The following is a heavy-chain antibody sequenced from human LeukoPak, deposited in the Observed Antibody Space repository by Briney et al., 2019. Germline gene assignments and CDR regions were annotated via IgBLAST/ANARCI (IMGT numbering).Heavy chain of an antibody. J-gene: IGHJ6*02. D-gene: IGHD3-3*01. CDR3: GRVTIFGVVHYYYYGMDV. CDR2: INHSGST. Sequence: KPSETLSLTCAVYGGSFSGYYWSWIRQPPGKGLEWIGEINHSGSTNYNPSLKSRVTISVDTSKNQFSLKLSSVTAADTAVYYCGRVTIFGVVHYYYYGMDVWGQGTTVTVSS. V-gene: IGHV4-34*01. CDR1: GGSFSGYY.